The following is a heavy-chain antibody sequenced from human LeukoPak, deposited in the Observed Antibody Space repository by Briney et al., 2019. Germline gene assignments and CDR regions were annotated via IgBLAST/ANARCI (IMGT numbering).Heavy chain of an antibody. CDR1: GGSFSGYY. CDR3: ARTYRAVTANPFDY. J-gene: IGHJ4*02. V-gene: IGHV4-34*01. CDR2: INHSGST. D-gene: IGHD2-21*02. Sequence: SETLSLTCAVYGGSFSGYYWTWIRQSPGKGLEWIGQINHSGSTNYNPSLKSRVTISVDTSKNQVSLTLTAVTAADTAVYYCARTYRAVTANPFDYWGQGTLVTVSP.